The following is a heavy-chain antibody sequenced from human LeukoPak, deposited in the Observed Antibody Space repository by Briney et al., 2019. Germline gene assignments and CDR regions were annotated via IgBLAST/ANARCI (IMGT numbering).Heavy chain of an antibody. CDR3: ARKTLRQDIVVVPAANDAFDI. D-gene: IGHD2-2*01. Sequence: GESLKISCKGSGSSFTSYWIGWVRQLPGKGLEWMGIIYPGDSDTRYSPSFQGQVTISADKSISTAYLQWSSLKASDTAMYYCARKTLRQDIVVVPAANDAFDIWGQGTMVTVSS. V-gene: IGHV5-51*01. J-gene: IGHJ3*02. CDR1: GSSFTSYW. CDR2: IYPGDSDT.